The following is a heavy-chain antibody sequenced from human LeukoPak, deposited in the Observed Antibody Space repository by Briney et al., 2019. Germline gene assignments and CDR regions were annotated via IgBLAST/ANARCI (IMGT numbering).Heavy chain of an antibody. D-gene: IGHD6-19*01. CDR3: AKGRSSGWYLYQPPLQH. J-gene: IGHJ1*01. Sequence: GASLRLSCAASGFTFSSYAMSWVRQAPGKGLEWVSAISGSGGSTYYADSVKGRFTISRGNSKNTLYLQMNSLRAEDTAVYYCAKGRSSGWYLYQPPLQHWGQGTLVTVSS. V-gene: IGHV3-23*01. CDR1: GFTFSSYA. CDR2: ISGSGGST.